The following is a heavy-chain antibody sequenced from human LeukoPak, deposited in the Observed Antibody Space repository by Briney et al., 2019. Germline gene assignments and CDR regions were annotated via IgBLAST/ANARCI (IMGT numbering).Heavy chain of an antibody. D-gene: IGHD3-3*01. V-gene: IGHV1-18*01. Sequence: ASVKVSCKASGYTFTSYGISWVRQAPGQGLEWMGWISAYNGNTNYAQKLQGRVTMTTAPSTSTAYMELRSLRSDDTAVYYCARRLHGYYDFWSGSYFDYWGQGTLVTVSS. J-gene: IGHJ4*02. CDR2: ISAYNGNT. CDR3: ARRLHGYYDFWSGSYFDY. CDR1: GYTFTSYG.